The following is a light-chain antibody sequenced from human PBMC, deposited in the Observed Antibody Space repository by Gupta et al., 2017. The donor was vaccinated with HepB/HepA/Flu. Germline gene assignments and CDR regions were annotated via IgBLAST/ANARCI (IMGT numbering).Light chain of an antibody. Sequence: ELVMTQSPATLSVSPGERATLSCRASQSINSNLAWYQQKPGQAPRLLIYGASTRATGVPARFSGSGSGTEFTLIISSLQSEDSAVYYCQQYNNWPYTFGQGTKLEIK. CDR1: QSINSN. J-gene: IGKJ2*01. CDR3: QQYNNWPYT. V-gene: IGKV3-15*01. CDR2: GAS.